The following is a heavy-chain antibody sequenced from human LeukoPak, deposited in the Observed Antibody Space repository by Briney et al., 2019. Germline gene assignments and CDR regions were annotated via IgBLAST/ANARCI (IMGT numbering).Heavy chain of an antibody. V-gene: IGHV1-18*01. Sequence: ASVKVSCKASGYTFTSYGISWVRQAPGQGLEWMGWISAYNGNTNYAQKLQGRVTMTRDMSTSTVYMELSSLRSEDTAVYYCARRASSGWSTNWFDPWGQGTLVTVSS. CDR1: GYTFTSYG. J-gene: IGHJ5*02. CDR2: ISAYNGNT. CDR3: ARRASSGWSTNWFDP. D-gene: IGHD6-19*01.